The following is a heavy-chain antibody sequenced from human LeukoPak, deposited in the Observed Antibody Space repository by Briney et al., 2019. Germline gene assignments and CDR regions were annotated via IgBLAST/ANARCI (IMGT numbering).Heavy chain of an antibody. V-gene: IGHV4-39*07. J-gene: IGHJ4*02. CDR1: GGSISSSSYY. Sequence: SETLSLTCTVSGGSISSSSYYWGWIRQPPGKGLEWIGSIYHSGSTYYNPSLKSRVTISVDTSKNQFSLKLSSVTAADTAVYYCASSGLTLPWGQGTLVTVSS. CDR2: IYHSGST. CDR3: ASSGLTLP. D-gene: IGHD2-15*01.